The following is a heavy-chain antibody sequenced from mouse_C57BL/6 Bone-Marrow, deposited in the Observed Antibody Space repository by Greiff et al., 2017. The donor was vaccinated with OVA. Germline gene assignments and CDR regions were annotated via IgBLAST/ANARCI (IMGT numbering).Heavy chain of an antibody. V-gene: IGHV1-81*01. Sequence: QVQLKESGAELARPGASVKLSCKASGYTFTSYGISWVKQRTGQGLEWIGEIYPRSGNTYYNEKFKGKATLTADKSSSTAYMELRSLTSEDSAVYFCAPIRRYYAMDYWGQGTSVTVSS. J-gene: IGHJ4*01. CDR1: GYTFTSYG. D-gene: IGHD2-12*01. CDR2: IYPRSGNT. CDR3: APIRRYYAMDY.